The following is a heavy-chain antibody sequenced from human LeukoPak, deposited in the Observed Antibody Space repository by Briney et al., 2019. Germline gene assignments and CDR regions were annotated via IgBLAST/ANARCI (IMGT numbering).Heavy chain of an antibody. D-gene: IGHD3-22*01. CDR3: ARDYDSRGYSPSY. CDR2: IWYDGSNK. V-gene: IGHV3-33*01. Sequence: GGSLRLSCAASGFTFSNYGMHWVRQAPGKGLEWVAVIWYDGSNKFYADSVKGRFSISRDNSRDTPYLQMNSLRGDDTAVYYCARDYDSRGYSPSYWGQGTLVTVSS. CDR1: GFTFSNYG. J-gene: IGHJ4*02.